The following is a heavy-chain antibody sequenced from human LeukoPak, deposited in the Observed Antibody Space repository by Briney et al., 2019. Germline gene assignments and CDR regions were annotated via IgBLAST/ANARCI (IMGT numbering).Heavy chain of an antibody. Sequence: PGGSLRLSCAASGFTFSTYAMSWVRQTPGKGLEWVSGISAGGGSSYYADSVKGRFTISRGDSENTLYLQMSGLRAEDAAVYYCVRGITMPDYWGQGTLVTVSS. J-gene: IGHJ4*02. CDR3: VRGITMPDY. D-gene: IGHD1-1*01. V-gene: IGHV3-23*01. CDR2: ISAGGGSS. CDR1: GFTFSTYA.